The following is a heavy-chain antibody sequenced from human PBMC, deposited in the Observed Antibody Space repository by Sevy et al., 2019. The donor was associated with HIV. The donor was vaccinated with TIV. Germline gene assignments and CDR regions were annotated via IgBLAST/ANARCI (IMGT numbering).Heavy chain of an antibody. CDR1: GGSISSYY. CDR3: ARHSKLAAYFDY. V-gene: IGHV4-59*01. Sequence: SETLSLTCTVSGGSISSYYWSWIRQPPGKGLEWIGYIYYSGSTNYNPSLKSRVTISVDTSKNQFSLKLSSVTAADTAVYYCARHSKLAAYFDYWGQGTLVTVSS. D-gene: IGHD6-13*01. CDR2: IYYSGST. J-gene: IGHJ4*02.